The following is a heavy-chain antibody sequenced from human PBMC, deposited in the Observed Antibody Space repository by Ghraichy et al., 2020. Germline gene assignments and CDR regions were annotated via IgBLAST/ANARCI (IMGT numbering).Heavy chain of an antibody. CDR3: ARDKTAARLSLYFYYGMDV. CDR2: INPSGGST. V-gene: IGHV1-46*01. J-gene: IGHJ6*02. Sequence: ASVKVSCKASGYTFTSYYMHWVRQAPGQGLEWMGIINPSGGSTSYAQKFQGRVTMTRDTSTSTVYMELSSLRSEDTAVYYCARDKTAARLSLYFYYGMDVWGQGTTVTVSS. CDR1: GYTFTSYY. D-gene: IGHD6-6*01.